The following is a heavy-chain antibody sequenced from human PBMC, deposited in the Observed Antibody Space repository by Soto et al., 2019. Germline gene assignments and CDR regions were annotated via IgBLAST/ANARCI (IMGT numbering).Heavy chain of an antibody. V-gene: IGHV2-5*02. J-gene: IGHJ4*02. D-gene: IGHD3-3*01. CDR1: GFSLTTSGVG. Sequence: QITLNESGPTQVKPRQTLTLTCTFSGFSLTTSGVGVGWIRQSPGKAPEWLALIFWDDDKRYSPSLKSRLTITKDTSKNQVVLTMADLDPADTATYYCAISVLRPVFEIVTTTAIYFDSWGQGTPVAVSS. CDR3: AISVLRPVFEIVTTTAIYFDS. CDR2: IFWDDDK.